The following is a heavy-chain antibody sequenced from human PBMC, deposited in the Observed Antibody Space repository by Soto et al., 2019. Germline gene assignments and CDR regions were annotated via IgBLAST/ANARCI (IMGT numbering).Heavy chain of an antibody. CDR2: ITGGGGST. D-gene: IGHD2-15*01. V-gene: IGHV3-23*01. J-gene: IGHJ4*02. CDR3: ARGGYLHYFDC. CDR1: GFTFSSYV. Sequence: GGSLRLSCAASGFTFSSYVMSWVRQAPGKGLERVSGITGGGGSTYYADSVKGRFTISRDNSKNTLYLQMTSLRAEDTAVYYCARGGYLHYFDCWGQGTLVTVSS.